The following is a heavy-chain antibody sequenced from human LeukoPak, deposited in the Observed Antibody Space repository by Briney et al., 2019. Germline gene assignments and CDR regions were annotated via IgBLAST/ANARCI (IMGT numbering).Heavy chain of an antibody. V-gene: IGHV3-23*01. CDR1: GFSFNTYA. J-gene: IGHJ1*01. D-gene: IGHD2-15*01. CDR2: ISNTGGST. CDR3: AQQVGYCSSGSCYFTY. Sequence: RGSLRLSCAASGFSFNTYAMSWVRQAPGKGLEWVSAISNTGGSTYYADSVKGRFTISGDKSKNTLSLQMNSLRAEDTAVYYCAQQVGYCSSGSCYFTYWGQGTLVTVSS.